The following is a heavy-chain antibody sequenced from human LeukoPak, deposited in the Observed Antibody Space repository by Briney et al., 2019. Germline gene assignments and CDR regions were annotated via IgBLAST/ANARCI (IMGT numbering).Heavy chain of an antibody. CDR2: ISYDGRQN. J-gene: IGHJ4*02. D-gene: IGHD2-8*01. V-gene: IGHV3-30*03. Sequence: PGGSLRLSCTGSGFIFSNFWMGWARQGPGKGLEWVAVISYDGRQNYYADSVKGRFTISRDNSKNTLYLQMNGLRDEDSAAYYCARVYLERLTAGYFDHWGQGTWVTVSP. CDR3: ARVYLERLTAGYFDH. CDR1: GFIFSNFW.